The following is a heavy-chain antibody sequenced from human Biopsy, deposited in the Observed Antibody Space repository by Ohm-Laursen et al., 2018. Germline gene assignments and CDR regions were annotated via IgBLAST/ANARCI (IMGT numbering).Heavy chain of an antibody. CDR3: ARDYDTSGYYYVS. D-gene: IGHD3-22*01. V-gene: IGHV4-39*01. CDR1: GGSISNNNYY. CDR2: IFYRGST. J-gene: IGHJ5*02. Sequence: GTLSLTYTVSGGSISNNNYYWGWIRQPPGKGLEWIGSIFYRGSTHYKPSLKSRVNISVDTSKNQFSLKLNSVTAADTAVYYCARDYDTSGYYYVSWGQGTLVTVSS.